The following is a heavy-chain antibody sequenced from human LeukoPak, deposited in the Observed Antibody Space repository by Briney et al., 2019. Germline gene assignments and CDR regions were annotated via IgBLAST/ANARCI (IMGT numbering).Heavy chain of an antibody. V-gene: IGHV3-66*01. J-gene: IGHJ4*02. D-gene: IGHD3-22*01. Sequence: GGSLRLSCAASGFTVSSNYMSWVRQAPGKGLEWVSVIYSGGSTYYADSVKGRFTISRVNPKNTLYLQMNSLRAEDTAVYYCARAEVVYYDSSGYLGYWGQGTLVTVSS. CDR3: ARAEVVYYDSSGYLGY. CDR2: IYSGGST. CDR1: GFTVSSNY.